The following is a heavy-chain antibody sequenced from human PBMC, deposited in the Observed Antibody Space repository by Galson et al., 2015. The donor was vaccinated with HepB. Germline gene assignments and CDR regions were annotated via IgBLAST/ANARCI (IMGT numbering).Heavy chain of an antibody. CDR3: AKGVPSGITATVFNL. V-gene: IGHV3-23*01. J-gene: IGHJ5*02. Sequence: SLRLSCAASGFTFSGYAMSWVRQAPGKGLEWASVISGSGGSTDYTDSVKGRFTISRDNAKNTLYLQMNSLRAEDTAVYYCAKGVPSGITATVFNLWGQGTLVTVSS. D-gene: IGHD6-25*01. CDR2: ISGSGGST. CDR1: GFTFSGYA.